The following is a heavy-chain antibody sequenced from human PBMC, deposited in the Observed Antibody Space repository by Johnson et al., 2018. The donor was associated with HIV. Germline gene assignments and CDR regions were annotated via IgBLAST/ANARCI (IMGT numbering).Heavy chain of an antibody. CDR1: GFTFSDHY. Sequence: VQLVESGGGLVQPGGSLRLSCAASGFTFSDHYMSWVRQAPGKGLEWVSGISWNSGSIGYADSVKGRITISRDNSKNTLYLQMNSLRAEDTAVYYCAKGDYFDTRAAFDIWGQGTVVIVSS. CDR3: AKGDYFDTRAAFDI. D-gene: IGHD3-22*01. V-gene: IGHV3-9*01. J-gene: IGHJ3*02. CDR2: ISWNSGSI.